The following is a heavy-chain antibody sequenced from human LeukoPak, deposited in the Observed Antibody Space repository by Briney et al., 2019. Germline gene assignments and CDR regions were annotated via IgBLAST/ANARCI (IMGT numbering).Heavy chain of an antibody. J-gene: IGHJ5*02. V-gene: IGHV4-39*01. CDR1: GGSISSSSYY. CDR3: ARQTSYSSNWFDP. CDR2: IYYSGST. Sequence: SETLSLTCTVSGGSISSSSYYWGWIRQPPGKGLEWIGSIYYSGSTYYNPSLKSRVTISVDTSKNQFSLKLSSVTAADTAVYYCARQTSYSSNWFDPWGQGTLVTVSS. D-gene: IGHD2-15*01.